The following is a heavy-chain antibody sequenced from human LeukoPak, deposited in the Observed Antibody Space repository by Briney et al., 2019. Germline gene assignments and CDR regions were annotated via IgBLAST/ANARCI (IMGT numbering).Heavy chain of an antibody. D-gene: IGHD6-6*01. CDR3: ATLAPGGDSSSSSWFDP. CDR2: INHSGST. CDR1: GGSFSGYY. J-gene: IGHJ5*02. V-gene: IGHV4-34*01. Sequence: SETLSLTCAVHGGSFSGYYWSWIRQPPGKGLEWSGEINHSGSTNYNPSLKSRVTISVDTSKNQFSLKLSSVTAADTAVYYCATLAPGGDSSSSSWFDPWGQGTLVTVSS.